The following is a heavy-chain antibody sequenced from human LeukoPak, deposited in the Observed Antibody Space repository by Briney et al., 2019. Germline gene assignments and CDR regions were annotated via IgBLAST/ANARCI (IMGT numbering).Heavy chain of an antibody. Sequence: ASVKVSCKASGYTFTSYAMHWVRQAPGQGLEWMGIINHSGGSTSYAQKFQGRVTMTRDTSTSTVYMELSSLRSEDTAVYYCARASYYYDSSGYYGGEIDYWGQGTLVTVSS. CDR2: INHSGGST. CDR1: GYTFTSYA. J-gene: IGHJ4*02. D-gene: IGHD3-22*01. CDR3: ARASYYYDSSGYYGGEIDY. V-gene: IGHV1-46*01.